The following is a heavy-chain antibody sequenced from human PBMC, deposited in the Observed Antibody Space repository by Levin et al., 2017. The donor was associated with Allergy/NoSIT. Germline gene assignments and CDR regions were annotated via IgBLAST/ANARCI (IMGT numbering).Heavy chain of an antibody. D-gene: IGHD7-27*01. CDR3: ARLTGDRAFDT. J-gene: IGHJ3*02. V-gene: IGHV4-59*08. CDR2: IYYSGST. CDR1: GGSISRYY. Sequence: SETLSLTCTVSGGSISRYYWSWIRQPPGKGLEWIGYIYYSGSTNYNPSLKSRVTMSIDTSKNQFSLKLSSVTAADTAVYYCARLTGDRAFDTRGQGTMVTVSS.